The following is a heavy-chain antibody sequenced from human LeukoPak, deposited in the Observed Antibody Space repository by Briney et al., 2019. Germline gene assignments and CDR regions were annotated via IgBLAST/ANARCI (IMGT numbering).Heavy chain of an antibody. V-gene: IGHV3-30*18. D-gene: IGHD6-13*01. CDR1: GFTFSSYG. J-gene: IGHJ6*02. CDR3: AKDMGAAAGRAHYYYYYGMDV. CDR2: ISYDGSNK. Sequence: PGGSLRLSCAASGFTFSSYGMHWVRQAPGKGLEWVAVISYDGSNKYYADSVKGRFTISRDNSKNTLYLQMNSLRAEDTAVYYCAKDMGAAAGRAHYYYYYGMDVWGQGTTVTVSS.